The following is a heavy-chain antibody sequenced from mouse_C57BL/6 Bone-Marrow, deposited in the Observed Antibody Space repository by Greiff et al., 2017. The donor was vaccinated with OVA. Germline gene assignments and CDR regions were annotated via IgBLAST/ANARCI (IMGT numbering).Heavy chain of an antibody. CDR1: GFSLTSYA. CDR2: IWTGGGT. CDR3: ARNRGYYYGSNWYFDV. Sequence: VKLQESGPGLVAPSQSLSITCTVSGFSLTSYAISWVRQPPGKGLEWLGVIWTGGGTNYNSALKSRLSISKDNSKSQVFLKMNSLQTDDTARYYCARNRGYYYGSNWYFDVWGTGTTVTVSS. J-gene: IGHJ1*03. V-gene: IGHV2-9-1*01. D-gene: IGHD1-1*01.